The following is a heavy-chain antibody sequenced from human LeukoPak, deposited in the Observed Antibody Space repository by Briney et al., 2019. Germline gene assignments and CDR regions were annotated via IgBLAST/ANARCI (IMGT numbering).Heavy chain of an antibody. J-gene: IGHJ4*02. D-gene: IGHD5-18*01. V-gene: IGHV3-33*01. CDR2: IWYDGSNK. CDR1: GFTFSSYG. Sequence: GGSLRLSCAASGFTFSSYGMDWVRQAPGKGLEWVAVIWYDGSNKYYADSVKGRFTISRDNSKNTLYLQMNSLRAEDTAVYYCARGRHVDTAMVRYYFDYWGQGTLVTVSS. CDR3: ARGRHVDTAMVRYYFDY.